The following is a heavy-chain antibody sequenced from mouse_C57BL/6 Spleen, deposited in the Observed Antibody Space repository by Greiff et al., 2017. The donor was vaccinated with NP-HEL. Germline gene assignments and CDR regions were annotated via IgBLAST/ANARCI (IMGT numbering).Heavy chain of an antibody. J-gene: IGHJ2*01. CDR1: GFNIKDYY. D-gene: IGHD2-2*01. CDR2: IDPEDGDT. CDR3: ARYGYDSYYFDY. Sequence: VQLQQSGAELVKPGASVKLSCTASGFNIKDYYMHWVKQRTEQGLEWIGRIDPEDGDTKYAPKFQGKATITADTSSNTAYLQLSILTSEDTAVYYCARYGYDSYYFDYWGQGTTLTVSS. V-gene: IGHV14-2*01.